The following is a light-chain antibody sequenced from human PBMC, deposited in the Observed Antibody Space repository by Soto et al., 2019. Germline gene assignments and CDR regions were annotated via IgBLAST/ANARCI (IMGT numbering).Light chain of an antibody. J-gene: IGKJ1*01. CDR2: DAS. CDR3: QQRSNWLWT. CDR1: QSVSSY. Sequence: IGLTQALATLSLSPGERATLSYRASQSVSSYLAWYQQKPGQAPRLLIYDASNRATDIPARFSGSGSGTDFTLTISSLEPEDFAVYYCQQRSNWLWTFGQGTKVDI. V-gene: IGKV3-11*01.